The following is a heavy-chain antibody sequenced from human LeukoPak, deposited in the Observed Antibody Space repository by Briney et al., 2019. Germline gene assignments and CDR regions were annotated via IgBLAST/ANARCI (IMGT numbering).Heavy chain of an antibody. D-gene: IGHD3-10*01. CDR2: INPNSGGT. J-gene: IGHJ5*02. V-gene: IGHV1-2*02. CDR3: ARDKITMVRGNLNWFDP. Sequence: GASVMVSCKASGYTFTGYYMHWVRQAPGQGLEWMGWINPNSGGTNYAQKFQGRVTMTRDTSISTAYMELSRLRSDDTAVYYCARDKITMVRGNLNWFDPWGQGTLVTVSS. CDR1: GYTFTGYY.